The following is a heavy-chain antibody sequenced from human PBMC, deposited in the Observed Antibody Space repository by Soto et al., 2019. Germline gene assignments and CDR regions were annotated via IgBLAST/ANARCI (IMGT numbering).Heavy chain of an antibody. CDR3: AKDTYYHDSTGYYVFDY. CDR2: TSYDGSNE. D-gene: IGHD3-22*01. V-gene: IGHV3-30*18. CDR1: GSTFSSYG. J-gene: IGHJ4*02. Sequence: QVQLVESGGGVIQPGRSLRLSCAASGSTFSSYGMHWVRQAPGKGLEWVAVTSYDGSNEHYADSVKGRFTISRDNSKNTLYLQRNRLIAEDTAVYYCAKDTYYHDSTGYYVFDYWGQGTLATVSS.